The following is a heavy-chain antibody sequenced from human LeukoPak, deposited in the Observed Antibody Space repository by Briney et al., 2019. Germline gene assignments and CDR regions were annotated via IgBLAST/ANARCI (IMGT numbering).Heavy chain of an antibody. Sequence: GASVKVSCKASGYTFTSYGISWVRQAPGQGLEWMGGIIPIFGTANYAQKFQGRVTITADESTSTAYMELSSLRSEDTAVYYCAMVRGVIGLYYFDYWGQGTLVTVSS. CDR1: GYTFTSYG. CDR3: AMVRGVIGLYYFDY. J-gene: IGHJ4*02. D-gene: IGHD3-10*01. CDR2: IIPIFGTA. V-gene: IGHV1-69*13.